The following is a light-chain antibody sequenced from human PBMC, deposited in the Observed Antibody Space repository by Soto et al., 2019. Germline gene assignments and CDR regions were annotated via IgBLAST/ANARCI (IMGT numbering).Light chain of an antibody. CDR1: QGISSA. CDR3: QQFNSYLMYT. Sequence: AIQLTQSPSSLSASVGDRVTITCRASQGISSALAWYQQKPGKAPKLLIYDASSLESGVPSRFGGSGSGTDFTLTISSLQPEDFATYYCQQFNSYLMYTFGQGTKLEIK. V-gene: IGKV1-13*02. CDR2: DAS. J-gene: IGKJ2*01.